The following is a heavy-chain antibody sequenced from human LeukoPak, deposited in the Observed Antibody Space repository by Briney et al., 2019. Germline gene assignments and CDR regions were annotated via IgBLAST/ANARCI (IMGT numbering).Heavy chain of an antibody. J-gene: IGHJ4*02. CDR1: GFTFSTYA. V-gene: IGHV3-23*01. D-gene: IGHD1-26*01. Sequence: GGSLRLSCAASGFTFSTYAMNWVRQAPGKGLEWVSSICGSAGTTYYADSVKGRFTISRDNSKNTLFLQMNSLRAEDTAVYYCAKDGIVGATNGDFFDCWGQGTLVTISS. CDR2: ICGSAGTT. CDR3: AKDGIVGATNGDFFDC.